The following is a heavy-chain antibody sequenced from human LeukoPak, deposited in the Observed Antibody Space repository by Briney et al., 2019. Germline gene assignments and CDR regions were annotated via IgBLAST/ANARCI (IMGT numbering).Heavy chain of an antibody. Sequence: GESLKISCKGSGFIFTDHWIGWVRLMPGKGLELMAIVYPIDSDTRYTPSFEGQVTTSADRSISSAYLQLRSLQASDTAMYYCVRGGGDSGDFDYWGQGTLVTVSS. CDR2: VYPIDSDT. J-gene: IGHJ4*02. CDR3: VRGGGDSGDFDY. V-gene: IGHV5-51*01. D-gene: IGHD2-21*02. CDR1: GFIFTDHW.